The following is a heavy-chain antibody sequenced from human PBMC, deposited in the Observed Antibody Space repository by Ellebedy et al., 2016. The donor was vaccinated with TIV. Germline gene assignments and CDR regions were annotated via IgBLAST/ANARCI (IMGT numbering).Heavy chain of an antibody. V-gene: IGHV3-30*02. D-gene: IGHD5-12*01. CDR3: AKGEVDIVAPYDGDYFDY. Sequence: GESLKISCAASGFTFSSYGMHWVRQAPGKGLEWVAFIRYDGSNKYYADSVKGRFTISRDNSKNTLYLQMNSLRAEDTAVYYCAKGEVDIVAPYDGDYFDYWGQGTLVTVSS. CDR1: GFTFSSYG. J-gene: IGHJ4*02. CDR2: IRYDGSNK.